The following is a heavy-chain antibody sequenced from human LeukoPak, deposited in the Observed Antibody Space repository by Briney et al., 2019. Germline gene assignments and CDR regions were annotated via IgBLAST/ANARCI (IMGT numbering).Heavy chain of an antibody. CDR3: ARVGNGGKKYYYYGMDV. V-gene: IGHV1-46*01. Sequence: ASVKVSCKASGYTFTSYYMHWVRQAPGQGLEWMGIINPSGGSTSYAQKFQGRVTMTRDTSTSTVYMELSSLRSEDTAVYYCARVGNGGKKYYYYGMDVWGQGTTVTVSS. J-gene: IGHJ6*02. CDR1: GYTFTSYY. CDR2: INPSGGST. D-gene: IGHD4-23*01.